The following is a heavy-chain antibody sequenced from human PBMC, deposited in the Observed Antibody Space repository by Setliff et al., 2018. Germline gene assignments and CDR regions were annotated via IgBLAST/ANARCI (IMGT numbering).Heavy chain of an antibody. CDR3: ARDSGQSRNYNFWSGQLDY. CDR1: GFAFRTHP. Sequence: GGSLRLSCAASGFAFRTHPMHWVRQAPGKGLEWLAVTSYDGINQYYADSVQGRFTIFRDNSKNTLYLQMNCLRGEDTAVYYCARDSGQSRNYNFWSGQLDYWGQGTLVTVSS. D-gene: IGHD3-3*01. V-gene: IGHV3-30*01. J-gene: IGHJ4*02. CDR2: TSYDGINQ.